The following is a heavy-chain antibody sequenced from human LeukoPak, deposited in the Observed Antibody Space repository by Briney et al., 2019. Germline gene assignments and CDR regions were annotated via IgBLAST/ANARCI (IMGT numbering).Heavy chain of an antibody. J-gene: IGHJ5*02. CDR2: IYYSGST. Sequence: PGGSLRLSCAASGFTFSSYAMSWIRQSPGKGLEWIGSIYYSGSTYYNPSLKSRVTISVDTSKNQFSLKLSSVTAADTAMYYCARNRYYYGSGNYGVPNWFDPWGQGTLVTVSS. V-gene: IGHV4-39*01. D-gene: IGHD3-10*01. CDR1: GFTFSSYA. CDR3: ARNRYYYGSGNYGVPNWFDP.